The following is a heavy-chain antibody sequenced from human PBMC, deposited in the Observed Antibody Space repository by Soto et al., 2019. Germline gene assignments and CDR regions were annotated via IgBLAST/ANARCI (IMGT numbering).Heavy chain of an antibody. J-gene: IGHJ5*02. CDR2: INPNSGGT. CDR3: ARSSGRVFGIIIEGSNWLPP. V-gene: IGHV1-46*01. Sequence: ASVKVSCKAPAYTFTSYYIHWVRQAPGHALEWMGIINPNSGGTSYAQTFQGRVTMTTDTSTSTAYMELRSLRSEDTAVYYCARSSGRVFGIIIEGSNWLPPWGQGSLVNVSS. D-gene: IGHD3-16*02. CDR1: AYTFTSYY.